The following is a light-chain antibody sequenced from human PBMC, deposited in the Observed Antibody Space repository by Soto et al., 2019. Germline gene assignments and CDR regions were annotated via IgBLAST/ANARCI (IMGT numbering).Light chain of an antibody. V-gene: IGLV2-14*03. Sequence: QSALTQPASVSGSPGQSITISCTGTSSDFGGYNFVSWYQQHPGKAPKLMLYNVYDRPSGISHRFSGSRSGNTASLTISGRQGADEAHYYCNSYTRRSTLVFGGGTKVTVL. CDR2: NVY. J-gene: IGLJ2*01. CDR1: SSDFGGYNF. CDR3: NSYTRRSTLV.